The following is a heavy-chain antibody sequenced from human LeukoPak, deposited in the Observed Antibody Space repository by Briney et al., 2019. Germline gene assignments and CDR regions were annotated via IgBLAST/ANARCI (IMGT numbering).Heavy chain of an antibody. CDR1: GFTFDDYG. CDR2: INWNGGST. J-gene: IGHJ4*02. CDR3: ARVLSSSWYRGFDY. V-gene: IGHV3-20*04. Sequence: GGSLRLSCAASGFTFDDYGMSWVRQAPGKGLEWVSGINWNGGSTGYADSVKGRFTISRDNAKNSLYLQMNSLRAEDTALYYCARVLSSSWYRGFDYWGQRTLVTVSS. D-gene: IGHD6-13*01.